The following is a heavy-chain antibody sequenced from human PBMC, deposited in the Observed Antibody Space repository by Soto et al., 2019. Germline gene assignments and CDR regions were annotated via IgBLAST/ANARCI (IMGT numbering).Heavy chain of an antibody. CDR1: GFTFSNAW. V-gene: IGHV3-15*01. CDR3: AKDWYYDSSGYDD. J-gene: IGHJ4*01. Sequence: PGGALRLSCAASGFTFSNAWMSWVRQAPGKGLEWVGRIKSKTDGGTTDYAAPVKGRFTISRDDSKNTLYLQMNSLKTEDTAVYYCAKDWYYDSSGYDDWGHVPLVTVS. CDR2: IKSKTDGGTT. D-gene: IGHD3-22*01.